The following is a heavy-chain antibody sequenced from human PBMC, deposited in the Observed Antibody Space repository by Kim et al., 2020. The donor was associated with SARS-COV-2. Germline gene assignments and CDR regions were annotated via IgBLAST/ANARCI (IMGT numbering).Heavy chain of an antibody. D-gene: IGHD6-13*01. CDR3: ARRIAAAGIDY. Sequence: SETLSFTCTVSGGSISSSSYYWGWIRQPPGKGLEWIGSIYYSGSTYYNPSLKSRVTISVDTSKNQFSLKLSSVTAADTAVYYCARRIAAAGIDYWGQGTLVTVSS. CDR1: GGSISSSSYY. V-gene: IGHV4-39*01. J-gene: IGHJ4*02. CDR2: IYYSGST.